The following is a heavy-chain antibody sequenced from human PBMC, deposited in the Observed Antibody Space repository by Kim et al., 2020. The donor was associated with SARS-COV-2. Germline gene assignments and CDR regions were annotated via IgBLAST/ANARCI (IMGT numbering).Heavy chain of an antibody. D-gene: IGHD5-18*01. CDR2: IIPIFGTA. Sequence: SVKVSCKASGGTFSSYAISWVRQAPGQGLEWMGGIIPIFGTANYAQKFQGRVTITADESTSTAYMELSSLRSEDTAVYYCARGLISSIQLWFRGMDVWGQGTTVTVSS. CDR1: GGTFSSYA. CDR3: ARGLISSIQLWFRGMDV. J-gene: IGHJ6*02. V-gene: IGHV1-69*13.